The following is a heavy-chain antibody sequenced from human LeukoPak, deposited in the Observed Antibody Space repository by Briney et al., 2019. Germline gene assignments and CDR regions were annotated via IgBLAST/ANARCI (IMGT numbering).Heavy chain of an antibody. V-gene: IGHV3-23*01. CDR2: ISGSGGST. CDR1: GFTYSSYP. CDR3: AKDPVRGSGSYYAFAFDI. Sequence: GGSLRLSCAASGFTYSSYPMSWVRHAPGKGLEWVSAISGSGGSTYYADSVKGRFTISRDNSKNMLYLQMNSLRAEDTAVYYCAKDPVRGSGSYYAFAFDIWGQGTMVTVSS. J-gene: IGHJ3*02. D-gene: IGHD3-10*01.